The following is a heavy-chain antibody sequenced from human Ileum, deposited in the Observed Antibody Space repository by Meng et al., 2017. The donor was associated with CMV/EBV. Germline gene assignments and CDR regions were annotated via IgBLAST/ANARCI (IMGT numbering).Heavy chain of an antibody. CDR2: ISYDGSNK. J-gene: IGHJ4*02. D-gene: IGHD2-21*01. Sequence: GGSLRLSCAASGFTFSSYAMHWVRQAPGKGLEWVAVISYDGSNKYYADSVKGRFTISRDNSKNTLYLQMNSLRAEDTAVYYCARSGVVIAIGGFDYWGQGTLVTVSS. CDR3: ARSGVVIAIGGFDY. CDR1: GFTFSSYA. V-gene: IGHV3-30-3*01.